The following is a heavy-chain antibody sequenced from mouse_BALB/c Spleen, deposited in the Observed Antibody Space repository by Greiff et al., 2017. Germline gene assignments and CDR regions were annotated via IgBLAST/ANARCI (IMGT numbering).Heavy chain of an antibody. J-gene: IGHJ3*01. Sequence: VQLQESGAELVKPGASVKLSCKASGYTFTSYYMYWVKQRPGQGLEWIGEINPSNGGTNFNEKFKSKATLTVDKSSSTAYMQLSSLTSEDSAVYYCTRFHYGKTGWFAYWGQGTLVTVSA. CDR2: INPSNGGT. V-gene: IGHV1S81*02. CDR1: GYTFTSYY. D-gene: IGHD2-1*01. CDR3: TRFHYGKTGWFAY.